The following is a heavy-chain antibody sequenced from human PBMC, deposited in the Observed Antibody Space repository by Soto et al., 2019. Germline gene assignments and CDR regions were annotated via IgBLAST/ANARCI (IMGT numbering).Heavy chain of an antibody. CDR3: AKGCYDFWSGYCRQDYYMDV. J-gene: IGHJ6*03. CDR1: GFTFSSYA. CDR2: ISGSGDST. Sequence: GGSLRLSCAASGFTFSSYAMNWVRQPPGKGLEWVSAISGSGDSTYYADSVKGRFAISRDSSKDTLYLQINNLRAEDTAVYYCAKGCYDFWSGYCRQDYYMDVWGKGTTVTVSS. V-gene: IGHV3-23*01. D-gene: IGHD3-3*01.